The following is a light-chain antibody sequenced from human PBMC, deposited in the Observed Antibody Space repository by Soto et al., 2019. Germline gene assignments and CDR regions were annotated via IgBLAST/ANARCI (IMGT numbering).Light chain of an antibody. CDR2: AAS. CDR3: LQYYSYPNT. CDR1: QAITNS. V-gene: IGKV1-16*01. J-gene: IGKJ4*01. Sequence: EIQVTQSPSSLSVSVGDRVTITCRASQAITNSLAWFHQRPGKAPESLIYAASSLQTGVPSRFSGSGSETEFTLTISSLQPEDLGTYYCLQYYSYPNTFAGGTKVDIK.